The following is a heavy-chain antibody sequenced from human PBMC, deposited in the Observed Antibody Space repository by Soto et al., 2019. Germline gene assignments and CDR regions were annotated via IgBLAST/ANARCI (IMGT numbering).Heavy chain of an antibody. J-gene: IGHJ6*02. Sequence: QVQLVQSGAEVKKPGSSVKVSCKASGGTFSSYAISWVRQAPGQGLEWMGGIIPIFGTANYAQKFQGRVTITADESTSTACMELSSLRSEDTAVNYCAGGGGKLTDYYYYGMDVWGQGTTVTVSS. CDR1: GGTFSSYA. CDR3: AGGGGKLTDYYYYGMDV. D-gene: IGHD3-16*01. CDR2: IIPIFGTA. V-gene: IGHV1-69*01.